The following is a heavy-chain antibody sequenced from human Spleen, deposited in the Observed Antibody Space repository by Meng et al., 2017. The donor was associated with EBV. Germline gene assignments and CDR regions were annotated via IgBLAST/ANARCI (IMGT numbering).Heavy chain of an antibody. J-gene: IGHJ5*02. CDR2: MNPNIGNT. V-gene: IGHV1-8*01. D-gene: IGHD1-26*01. CDR3: ARVGARSLDP. CDR1: GDTVTSYV. Sequence: VRGGMYGAELTMPGASCKVSCTLSGDTVTSYVITWVLQATGQGLEWMGWMNPNIGNTDYAQKFQGRVTMTRNTSISTASMELSSLRSEDTAVYYCARVGARSLDPWGQGTLVTVSS.